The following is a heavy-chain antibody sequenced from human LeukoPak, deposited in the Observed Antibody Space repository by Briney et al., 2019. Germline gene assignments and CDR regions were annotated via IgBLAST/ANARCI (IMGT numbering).Heavy chain of an antibody. D-gene: IGHD6-19*01. J-gene: IGHJ4*02. CDR3: ARYFSSGWFDY. Sequence: ASVKVSCKASGYTFTSYDIYWLRQAPGQGPEWMGWMSPNSGNTGSAQRFQGRVTMTRDTSMSSAYMELSNLRPDDTAVYYCARYFSSGWFDYWGQGTLVTVSS. CDR1: GYTFTSYD. V-gene: IGHV1-8*01. CDR2: MSPNSGNT.